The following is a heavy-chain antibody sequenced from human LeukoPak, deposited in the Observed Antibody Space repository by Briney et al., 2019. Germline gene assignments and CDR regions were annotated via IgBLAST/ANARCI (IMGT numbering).Heavy chain of an antibody. Sequence: PSETLSLTCTVSGGSISSSSYYWGWIRQPPGKGLEWIGRVYTSGSTNYNPSLKSRVTMSVDTSKNQFSLKLSSVTAADTALYYCARGKYYYDSSGYYYWGQGTLVTVSS. J-gene: IGHJ4*02. CDR2: VYTSGST. V-gene: IGHV4-39*07. D-gene: IGHD3-22*01. CDR3: ARGKYYYDSSGYYY. CDR1: GGSISSSSYY.